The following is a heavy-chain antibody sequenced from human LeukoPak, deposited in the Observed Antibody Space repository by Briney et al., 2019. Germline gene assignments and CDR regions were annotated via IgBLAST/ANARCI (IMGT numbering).Heavy chain of an antibody. CDR2: INHSGST. D-gene: IGHD3-22*01. V-gene: IGHV4-34*01. CDR1: GGSFSGYY. Sequence: SETLSLTCAVYGGSFSGYYWSWIRQPPGKGLEWIGEINHSGSTNYNPSLKSRVTISVDTSKNQFSLKLSSVTAADTAVYYCASLDYYDSSGYYRIFDYWGQGTLVTVSS. CDR3: ASLDYYDSSGYYRIFDY. J-gene: IGHJ4*02.